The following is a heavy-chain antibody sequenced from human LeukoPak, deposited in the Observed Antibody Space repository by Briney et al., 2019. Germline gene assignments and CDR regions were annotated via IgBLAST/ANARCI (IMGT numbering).Heavy chain of an antibody. CDR2: ISAYNGNT. V-gene: IGHV1-18*04. D-gene: IGHD2-2*01. CDR3: AREYRPAAATGYNWFDP. Sequence: ASVKVSCKASGYTFNSYGISWVRQAPGQGLEWMGWISAYNGNTNYAQKLQGRVTMTTDTSTSTAYMELRSLRSDDTAVYYCAREYRPAAATGYNWFDPWGQGTLVTVSS. CDR1: GYTFNSYG. J-gene: IGHJ5*02.